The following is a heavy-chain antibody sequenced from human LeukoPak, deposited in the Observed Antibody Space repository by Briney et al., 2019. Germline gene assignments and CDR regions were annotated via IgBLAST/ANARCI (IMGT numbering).Heavy chain of an antibody. CDR2: INPNSGGT. Sequence: GASVKVSCKASGDTFSSFAVSWMRQAPGQGLEWMGWINPNSGGTNYAQKFQGRVTMTRDTSISTAYMELSRLRSDDTAVYYCARTPSSWDFDYWGQGTLVTVSS. J-gene: IGHJ4*02. V-gene: IGHV1-2*02. CDR1: GDTFSSFA. D-gene: IGHD2-2*01. CDR3: ARTPSSWDFDY.